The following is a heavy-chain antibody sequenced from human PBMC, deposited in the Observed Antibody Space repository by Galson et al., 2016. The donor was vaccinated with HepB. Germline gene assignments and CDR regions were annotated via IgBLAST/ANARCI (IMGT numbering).Heavy chain of an antibody. Sequence: QSGAEVTMPGESLKISCKASGYNFADSWIGWVRQMPGKGLEWMGTIYPGDSETRYSPSFQDQVTLSVDKSINTAYLQWSSLKASDTAMYFCARHKGGGSGWIPYYYFGMDVWGQGTTVTVSS. CDR3: ARHKGGGSGWIPYYYFGMDV. V-gene: IGHV5-51*01. CDR2: IYPGDSET. D-gene: IGHD6-19*01. CDR1: GYNFADSW. J-gene: IGHJ6*02.